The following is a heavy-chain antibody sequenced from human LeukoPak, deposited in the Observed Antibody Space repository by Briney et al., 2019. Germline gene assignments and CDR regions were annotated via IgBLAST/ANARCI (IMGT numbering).Heavy chain of an antibody. CDR1: GGSISSYY. J-gene: IGHJ4*02. Sequence: PSETLSLTCTVSGGSISSYYWSWIRQPPGKGLEWIGYIYYSGSTNYNPSLKSRVTISVDTSKNQFSLKLGSVTAAVTAVYYCARFIGGSGSYPFDYWGQGTLVTVSS. D-gene: IGHD3-10*01. CDR2: IYYSGST. V-gene: IGHV4-59*01. CDR3: ARFIGGSGSYPFDY.